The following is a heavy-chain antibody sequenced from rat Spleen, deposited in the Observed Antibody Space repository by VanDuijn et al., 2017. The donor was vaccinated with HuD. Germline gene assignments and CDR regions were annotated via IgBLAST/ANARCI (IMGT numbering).Heavy chain of an antibody. J-gene: IGHJ2*01. CDR3: TRQGIGTSRNFFDY. V-gene: IGHV5-7*01. CDR2: ISDDGTST. D-gene: IGHD1-5*01. Sequence: EVQLVESGGVLVQPGRSLKLSCAASGFTFSEHNMAWVRQAPEKGLEWVATISDDGTSTYYRDSVKGRFTIFRDNAKSTLYLQMDSLRSEDTATYYCTRQGIGTSRNFFDYWGQGVMVTVSS. CDR1: GFTFSEHN.